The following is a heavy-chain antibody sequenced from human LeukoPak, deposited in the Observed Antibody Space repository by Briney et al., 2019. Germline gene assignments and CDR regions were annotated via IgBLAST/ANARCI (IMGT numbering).Heavy chain of an antibody. V-gene: IGHV4-4*09. D-gene: IGHD1-26*01. CDR2: IYTSGST. CDR1: GGSISSYY. CDR3: ATRRSGELPDDAFDI. Sequence: SETLSLTCTVSGGSISSYYWSWIRQPPGKGLEWIGYIYTSGSTNYNPSLESRVTISVDTSKNQFSLKLSSVTAADTAVYYCATRRSGELPDDAFDIWGQGTMVTVSS. J-gene: IGHJ3*02.